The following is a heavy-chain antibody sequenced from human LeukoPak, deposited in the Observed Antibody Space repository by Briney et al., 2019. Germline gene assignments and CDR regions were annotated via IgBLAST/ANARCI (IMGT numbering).Heavy chain of an antibody. V-gene: IGHV4-34*01. CDR2: INHSGST. J-gene: IGHJ6*03. CDR3: ARGVVTAIHYYYYYYMDV. CDR1: GGSFSGYY. Sequence: PSETLSLTCAVYGGSFSGYYWSWIRQPPGKGLEWIGEINHSGSTNYNPSLKSRVTISVDTSKNQFSLKLSSVTAADTAVYYCARGVVTAIHYYYYYYMDVWGKGTTVTISS. D-gene: IGHD2-21*02.